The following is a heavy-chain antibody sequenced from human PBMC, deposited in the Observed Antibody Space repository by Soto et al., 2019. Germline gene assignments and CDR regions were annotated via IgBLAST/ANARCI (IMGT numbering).Heavy chain of an antibody. Sequence: RSERLSCARSGITYSSYAMTSVHQAPGKGLEWVSGLSDSGDSIYYADSVKGRFTIYRDNSMNTLYLQMNTLRVEDTAVYYCAKVSSSWYAGFFDLWGQGTLVTVSS. CDR2: LSDSGDSI. CDR3: AKVSSSWYAGFFDL. V-gene: IGHV3-23*01. J-gene: IGHJ4*02. CDR1: GITYSSYA. D-gene: IGHD6-13*01.